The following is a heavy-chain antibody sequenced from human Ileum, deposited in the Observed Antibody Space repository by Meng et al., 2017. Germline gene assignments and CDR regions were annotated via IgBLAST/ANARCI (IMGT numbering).Heavy chain of an antibody. V-gene: IGHV6-1*01. CDR3: VRLQGNSWFDS. CDR1: GDSVSSNSVT. J-gene: IGHJ5*01. CDR2: TYYRSTWFN. Sequence: SQTLSLTCVISGDSVSSNSVTWNWVRQSPSRGLEWLGRTYYRSTWFNDYAVSVKRRISISPDTSKNQLSQQLDSVTPEDTAVYYCVRLQGNSWFDSWGQGTLVTVSS. D-gene: IGHD4-11*01.